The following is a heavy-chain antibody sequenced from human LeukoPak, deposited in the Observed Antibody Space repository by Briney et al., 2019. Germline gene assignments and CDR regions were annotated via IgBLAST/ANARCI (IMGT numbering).Heavy chain of an antibody. Sequence: PGGSLRPSCAASGFTFDDYTMHWVRQAPGKGLEWVSLISWDGGSTYYEDSVKGRFTISRDNSKNSLYLQMNSLRTEDTALYYCAKDLAGYYYGMDVWGQGTTVTVSS. CDR2: ISWDGGST. CDR1: GFTFDDYT. J-gene: IGHJ6*02. CDR3: AKDLAGYYYGMDV. V-gene: IGHV3-43*01.